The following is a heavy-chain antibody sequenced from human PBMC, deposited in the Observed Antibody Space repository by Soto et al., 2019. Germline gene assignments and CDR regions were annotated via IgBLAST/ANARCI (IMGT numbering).Heavy chain of an antibody. CDR1: GGTFSSYA. D-gene: IGHD3-22*01. CDR3: ARRKWHYYDSSGYYR. J-gene: IGHJ5*02. CDR2: IIPIFGTA. Sequence: QVQLVQSGAEVKKPGSSVKVSCKASGGTFSSYAISWVRQAPGQGLEWMGGIIPIFGTANYAQKFQGRVTITAEKSTSTAYMELSSLRSEDTAVYYCARRKWHYYDSSGYYRWGQGTLVTVSS. V-gene: IGHV1-69*06.